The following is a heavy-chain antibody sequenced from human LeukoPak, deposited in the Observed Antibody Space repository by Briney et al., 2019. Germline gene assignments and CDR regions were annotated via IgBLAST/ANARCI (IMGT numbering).Heavy chain of an antibody. CDR3: ARDSGATALGWFDP. J-gene: IGHJ5*02. CDR1: GFTFSSYA. D-gene: IGHD1-26*01. Sequence: GGSLRLSCAASGFTFSSYAMSWVRQAPGEGLEWVSAISGSGGSTYYADSVKGRFTISRDNSKNTLYLQMNSLRAEDTAVYYCARDSGATALGWFDPWGQGTLVTVSS. V-gene: IGHV3-23*01. CDR2: ISGSGGST.